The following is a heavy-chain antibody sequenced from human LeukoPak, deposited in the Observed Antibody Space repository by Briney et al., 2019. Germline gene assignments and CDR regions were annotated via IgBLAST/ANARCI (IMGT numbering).Heavy chain of an antibody. CDR1: GGSISSYY. J-gene: IGHJ4*02. CDR3: ARDLGSGWSGFDY. Sequence: TLSXTCXVSGGSISSYYWSWIRQPPGKGLEWIGYIYYSGSTNYNPSLKSRVTISVDTSKNQFSLKLSSVTAADTAVYYCARDLGSGWSGFDYWGQGTLVTVSS. CDR2: IYYSGST. V-gene: IGHV4-59*01. D-gene: IGHD6-19*01.